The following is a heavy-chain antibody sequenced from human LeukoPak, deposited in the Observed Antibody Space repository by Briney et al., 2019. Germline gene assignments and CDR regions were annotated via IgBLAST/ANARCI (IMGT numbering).Heavy chain of an antibody. CDR3: ASLRRSGSYTGGFHRVIYFDS. V-gene: IGHV4-34*01. CDR1: GGSFSGYY. D-gene: IGHD3-10*01. CDR2: INHSGSI. J-gene: IGHJ4*02. Sequence: SEILSLTCSVSGGSFSGYYWSWIRQSPGKGLEWIGEINHSGSINQNPSLKSRVTISVDASKRQFSLKLTSVTAADTAVYYCASLRRSGSYTGGFHRVIYFDSWGQGSLVAVSS.